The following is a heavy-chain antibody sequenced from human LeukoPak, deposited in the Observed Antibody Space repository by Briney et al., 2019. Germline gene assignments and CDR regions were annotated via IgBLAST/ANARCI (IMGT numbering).Heavy chain of an antibody. CDR1: GYSFTSYW. V-gene: IGHV5-51*01. Sequence: HGESLKISCKGSGYSFTSYWIGWVRQMPGKGLEWMGIIYPGDSDTRYSPSFQGQVTISADKSISTAYLQWSSLKASDTAMYYCARLLFSGRYYYYYGMDVWGQGTTVTVSS. D-gene: IGHD1-26*01. CDR2: IYPGDSDT. J-gene: IGHJ6*02. CDR3: ARLLFSGRYYYYYGMDV.